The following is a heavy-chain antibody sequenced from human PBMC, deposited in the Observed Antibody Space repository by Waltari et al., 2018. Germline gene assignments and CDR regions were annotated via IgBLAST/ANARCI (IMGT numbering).Heavy chain of an antibody. D-gene: IGHD2-2*01. CDR2: INPSGSN. CDR1: GGSFSGYY. Sequence: QVQLQQWGAGLLKPSETLSLTCAVYGGSFSGYYWSWLRQPPGTGRGWIGEINPSGSNKHNPSLKGRVTKSVDTSKNQFPLKLSSGTAADTAVYYWARGRKPSRFRNCSSTSCYFAFDIWGQGTMVTVSS. J-gene: IGHJ3*02. V-gene: IGHV4-34*01. CDR3: ARGRKPSRFRNCSSTSCYFAFDI.